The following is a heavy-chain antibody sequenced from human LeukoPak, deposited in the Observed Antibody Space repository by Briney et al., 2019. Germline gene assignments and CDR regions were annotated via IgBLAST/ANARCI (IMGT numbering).Heavy chain of an antibody. D-gene: IGHD2-21*02. V-gene: IGHV3-48*04. CDR2: ISSSSSTI. J-gene: IGHJ4*02. CDR3: AKDGTGCGGDCYSDY. Sequence: PGGSLRLSCAASGFTFSSYSMNWVRQAPGKGLEWVSYISSSSSTIYYADSVKGRFTISRDNAKNSLYLQMNSLRAEDTALYYCAKDGTGCGGDCYSDYWGQGTLVTVSS. CDR1: GFTFSSYS.